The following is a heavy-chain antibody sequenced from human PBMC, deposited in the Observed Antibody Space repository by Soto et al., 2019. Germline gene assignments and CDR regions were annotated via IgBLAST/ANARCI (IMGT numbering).Heavy chain of an antibody. CDR2: TSYDGNNE. CDR1: GFTFSNYA. CDR3: AKDKGVFNWATSYFDF. J-gene: IGHJ4*02. Sequence: AGGSLRLSCAAPGFTFSNYAMHWVRQAPGKGLEWVALTSYDGNNEYYTDSVKGRFTISRDNSKNTLFLQMNSPRPEDTAVYYCAKDKGVFNWATSYFDFWGQGIQVTVSS. V-gene: IGHV3-30*18. D-gene: IGHD1-1*01.